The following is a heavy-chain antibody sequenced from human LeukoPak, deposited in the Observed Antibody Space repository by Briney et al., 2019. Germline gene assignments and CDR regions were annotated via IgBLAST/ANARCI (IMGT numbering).Heavy chain of an antibody. Sequence: GASVKVSCKASGYTFTDYYIHWVRQAPGQGLEWMGWINPNRGGTNYAQKFEGRVTMTRDTSISTAYMELSSLRFDDTAVYYCARGWGSRVRGSDVFFDYWGQGTLVTVSS. CDR1: GYTFTDYY. CDR3: ARGWGSRVRGSDVFFDY. V-gene: IGHV1-2*02. J-gene: IGHJ4*02. D-gene: IGHD3-10*01. CDR2: INPNRGGT.